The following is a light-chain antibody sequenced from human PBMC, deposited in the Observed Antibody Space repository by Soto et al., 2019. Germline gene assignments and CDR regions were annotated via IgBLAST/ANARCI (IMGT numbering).Light chain of an antibody. Sequence: EIVLAQSPGTLSLSPGERATLSCRASQSISSNYLAWYQQKPGQAPRLLILGASSRATGIPDRFSGSGSGTEFTLTLSRLEPEDFAGYSCQQYGSSPFTFGGGTKVDIK. CDR1: QSISSNY. J-gene: IGKJ4*01. CDR2: GAS. V-gene: IGKV3-20*01. CDR3: QQYGSSPFT.